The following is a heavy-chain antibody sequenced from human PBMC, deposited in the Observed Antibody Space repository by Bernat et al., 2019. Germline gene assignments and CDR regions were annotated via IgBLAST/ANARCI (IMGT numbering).Heavy chain of an antibody. J-gene: IGHJ4*02. CDR2: ISGSGTTI. CDR1: GFTFSNYN. CDR3: VRAFEY. D-gene: IGHD3-10*01. Sequence: EVQLVESGGALVQPGGSLRLSCAASGFTFSNYNMNWVRQAPGKGLEWVSHISGSGTTIYNADSVKGRFTISRDNAKNSLYLQMNSRRAEDTAVYYCVRAFEYWGQGTLVTVSS. V-gene: IGHV3-48*01.